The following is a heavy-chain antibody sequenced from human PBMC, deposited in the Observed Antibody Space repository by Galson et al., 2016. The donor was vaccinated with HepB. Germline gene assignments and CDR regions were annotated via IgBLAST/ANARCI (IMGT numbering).Heavy chain of an antibody. Sequence: PALVKPTQTLTLTCSFSGFSLSTSGMCLSWIRQPPGKALEWLALIDWDDDKDYSTSLKTRLTISKDKSKNQVVLTMTNMAPVDTATHYCVRMGLVRGITPVLSYYYGMDVWGQGTTVTVSS. CDR3: VRMGLVRGITPVLSYYYGMDV. CDR2: IDWDDDK. J-gene: IGHJ6*02. CDR1: GFSLSTSGMC. D-gene: IGHD3-10*01. V-gene: IGHV2-70*01.